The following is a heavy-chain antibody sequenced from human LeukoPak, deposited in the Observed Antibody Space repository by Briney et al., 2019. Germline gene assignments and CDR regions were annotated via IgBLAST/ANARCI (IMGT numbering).Heavy chain of an antibody. J-gene: IGHJ6*03. Sequence: GGSLRLSGAASGFIFSNYYLNWVRQAPGKGLEWVSCIHGSASYNYYADSVKGRFTISRDSAKNSLYLEMSSLRVEDTAVYYCVRAFGGYDSQRFYYNMDVWGKGTTVTVSS. CDR1: GFIFSNYY. CDR3: VRAFGGYDSQRFYYNMDV. D-gene: IGHD5-12*01. V-gene: IGHV3-21*06. CDR2: IHGSASYN.